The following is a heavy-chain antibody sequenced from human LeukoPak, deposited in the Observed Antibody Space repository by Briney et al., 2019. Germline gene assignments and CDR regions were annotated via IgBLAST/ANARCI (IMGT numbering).Heavy chain of an antibody. CDR3: ASYAPTDDYGDTLDAFDI. Sequence: PSETLSLTCAVYGGSFSGYYWSWIRQPPGKGLEWIGEINHSGSTNYNPSLKSRVTISVDTSKNQFSLKLSSVTAADTAVYYCASYAPTDDYGDTLDAFDIWGQGTMVTVSS. CDR1: GGSFSGYY. CDR2: INHSGST. V-gene: IGHV4-34*01. J-gene: IGHJ3*02. D-gene: IGHD4-17*01.